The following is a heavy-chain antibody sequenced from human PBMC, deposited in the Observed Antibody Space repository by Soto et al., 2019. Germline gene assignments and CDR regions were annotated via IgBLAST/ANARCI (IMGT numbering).Heavy chain of an antibody. J-gene: IGHJ4*02. CDR2: ISSTTNYI. V-gene: IGHV3-21*06. CDR3: ARESEDLTSNFDY. CDR1: GFTFTRYS. Sequence: GGSLRLSCAASGFTFTRYSMNWVRQALGKGLEWVSSISSTTNYIYYGDSMKGRFTISRDNAKNSLYLEMNSLRAEDTAVYYCARESEDLTSNFDYWGQGTLVTVSS.